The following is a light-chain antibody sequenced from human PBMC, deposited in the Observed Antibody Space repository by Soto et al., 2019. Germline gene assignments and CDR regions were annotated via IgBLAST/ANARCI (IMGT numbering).Light chain of an antibody. CDR3: SSYTSSSFYV. V-gene: IGLV2-14*01. Sequence: QSVLTQPASVSGSPGQSITISCTGTSSDVGGYNYVSWYQQHPGKAPKLMIYDVSNRPSGVSNRFSGSKSGNPASLTISGLQAEDEADYYCSSYTSSSFYVFGTGTKLTVL. CDR1: SSDVGGYNY. CDR2: DVS. J-gene: IGLJ1*01.